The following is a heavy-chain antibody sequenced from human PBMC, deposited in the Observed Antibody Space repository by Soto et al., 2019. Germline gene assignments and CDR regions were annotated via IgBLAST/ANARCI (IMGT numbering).Heavy chain of an antibody. CDR1: GGTLDSQG. CDR3: ARGLLAATKSGAGGGVEF. CDR2: ITPVSETA. J-gene: IGHJ3*01. Sequence: QVQLVQSGAEVQKPGSSVKVSCKASGGTLDSQGISWFRQAPGQGLEWMGRITPVSETANYAQRFQGRVTITADKATSTAYRALSGLKTHDRVMYYCARGLLAATKSGAGGGVEFWGQRPMIIVSP. D-gene: IGHD3-16*01. V-gene: IGHV1-69*06.